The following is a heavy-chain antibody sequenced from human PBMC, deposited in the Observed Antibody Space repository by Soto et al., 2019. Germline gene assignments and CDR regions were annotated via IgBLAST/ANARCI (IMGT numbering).Heavy chain of an antibody. CDR3: ARGDTYYVNWYFEY. J-gene: IGHJ4*02. CDR2: ISAYSGNT. D-gene: IGHD1-1*01. V-gene: IGHV1-18*01. Sequence: QVQLVQSGAEVKKPGASVKVSCKTSGFTFTNYYINWVRQAPGQGLEVMGWISAYSGNTNYAQNLQGRVTMTTDTSASTAYLELRSLRSDDTAVYFCARGDTYYVNWYFEYWGQGTLVTVSS. CDR1: GFTFTNYY.